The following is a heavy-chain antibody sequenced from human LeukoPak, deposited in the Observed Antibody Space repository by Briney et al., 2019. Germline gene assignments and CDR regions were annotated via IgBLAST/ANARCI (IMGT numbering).Heavy chain of an antibody. D-gene: IGHD6-19*01. CDR3: ARMAGGSSGWSN. V-gene: IGHV1-8*01. J-gene: IGHJ4*02. CDR1: GYTFTSYD. CDR2: MNPNSGNT. Sequence: ASVKVSCKAFGYTFTSYDINWVRQATGQGLEWMGWMNPNSGNTGYAQKFQGRVTMTRNTSISTAYMELSSLRSEDTAVYYCARMAGGSSGWSNWGQGTLVTVSS.